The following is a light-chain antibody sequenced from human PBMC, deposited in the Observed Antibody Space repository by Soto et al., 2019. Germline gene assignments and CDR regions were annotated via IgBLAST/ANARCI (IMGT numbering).Light chain of an antibody. V-gene: IGKV3-20*01. CDR2: DAS. Sequence: EIVLTQSPDTLSLSPGERATLSCRASQSVRGNYLVWYQQKPGQAPRFLIYDASSRATGIPDRFSGSGSGTDFTLTISRLEPEDFAVYYCQQYGSSPLTFGGGTKVEIK. CDR1: QSVRGNY. CDR3: QQYGSSPLT. J-gene: IGKJ4*01.